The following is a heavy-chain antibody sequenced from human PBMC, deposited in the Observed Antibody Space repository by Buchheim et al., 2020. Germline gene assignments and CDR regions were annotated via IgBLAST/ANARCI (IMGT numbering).Heavy chain of an antibody. J-gene: IGHJ6*02. CDR1: GGSFSGYY. CDR2: INHSGST. V-gene: IGHV4-34*01. CDR3: ARVDSSSTQYYYYGMDV. D-gene: IGHD6-6*01. Sequence: QVQLQQWGAGLLKPSETLSLTCAVSGGSFSGYYWSWIRQPPGKGLEWIGEINHSGSTNYNPSLKSRVTISVDTSKNQFSLKLSSVTAADTAVYYCARVDSSSTQYYYYGMDVWGQGTT.